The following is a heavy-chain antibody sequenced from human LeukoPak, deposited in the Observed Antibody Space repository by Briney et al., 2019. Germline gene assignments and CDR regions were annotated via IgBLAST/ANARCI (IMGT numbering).Heavy chain of an antibody. J-gene: IGHJ4*02. CDR2: MSSDGIKT. CDR1: GFTFSSYD. Sequence: GGSPRLSCAASGFTFSSYDMHWVRQPTGKGLEWVALMSSDGIKTYYADSVKGRFTISRDSSKDTLYLQMSSLRADDTAVYYCAKDHAGTGRAFEYWGQGTLVTVSS. V-gene: IGHV3-30*18. CDR3: AKDHAGTGRAFEY. D-gene: IGHD1-1*01.